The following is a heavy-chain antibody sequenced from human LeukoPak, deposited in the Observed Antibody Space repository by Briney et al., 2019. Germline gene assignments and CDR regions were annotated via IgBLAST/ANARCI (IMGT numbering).Heavy chain of an antibody. CDR1: GGSISSYY. J-gene: IGHJ5*02. CDR3: ARRLRWYNWFDP. CDR2: IYYSGST. Sequence: SETLSLTCTVSGGSISSYYWSWIRQPPGKGLEWIASIYYSGSTNYNPSLKSRVTISVDTSKNQFSLKLSSVTAADTAVYYCARRLRWYNWFDPWAREPWSPSPQ. D-gene: IGHD4-23*01. V-gene: IGHV4-59*12.